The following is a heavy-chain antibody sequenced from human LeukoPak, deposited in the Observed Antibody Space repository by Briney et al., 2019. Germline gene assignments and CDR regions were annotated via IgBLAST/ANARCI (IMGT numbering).Heavy chain of an antibody. Sequence: PGGSLRLSCAASGFTFSDHYMDWVRQAPGKGLEGFGRTRKKANGYTTEYAASVKGRFTISRDDSKNSLFLQMNSLKTEDTAVYYCIRVNSNYYFDYWGQGTLVTVSS. CDR1: GFTFSDHY. D-gene: IGHD4-11*01. J-gene: IGHJ4*02. CDR2: TRKKANGYTT. CDR3: IRVNSNYYFDY. V-gene: IGHV3-72*01.